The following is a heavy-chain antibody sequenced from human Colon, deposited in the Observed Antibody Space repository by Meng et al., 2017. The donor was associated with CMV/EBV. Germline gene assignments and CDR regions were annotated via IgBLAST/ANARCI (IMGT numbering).Heavy chain of an antibody. V-gene: IGHV1-2*06. D-gene: IGHD3-16*01. CDR1: ASTFTAYY. CDR3: ARWGGVFDP. J-gene: IGHJ5*02. CDR2: NYPNGGDT. Sequence: KVSCTPSASTFTAYYIPWLPQAPGQGLEWMGQNYPNGGDTIFAQKFRGRVTMPRDTLISTPYMELTNLTSAATAVYYCARWGGVFDPWGQGTLVTVSS.